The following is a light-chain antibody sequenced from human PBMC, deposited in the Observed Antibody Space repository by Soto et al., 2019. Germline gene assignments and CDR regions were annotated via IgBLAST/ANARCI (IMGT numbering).Light chain of an antibody. CDR1: QSIGSN. V-gene: IGKV3-15*01. J-gene: IGKJ2*01. CDR3: QQYNNWPRT. Sequence: EIVMTQSPATLSVSPGERATLSCRASQSIGSNVAWYQQKPGQGPGLLIYGASTTATGIPAWFSGSGSGTEFTLTISSLQSEDFAVYYCQQYNNWPRTFGQGTKLDIK. CDR2: GAS.